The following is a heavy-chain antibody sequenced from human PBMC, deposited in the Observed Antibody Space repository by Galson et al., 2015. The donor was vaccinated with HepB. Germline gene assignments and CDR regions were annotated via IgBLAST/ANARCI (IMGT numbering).Heavy chain of an antibody. J-gene: IGHJ4*02. V-gene: IGHV3-33*01. Sequence: SLRLSCAASEFTFSSYNMHWVRQAPGKGLEWVAIIYYDGSNDYYADSVKGRFTISRDNSKNTSYLQMNSLRAEDTAVYYCAREDSRPLGCFDYWGQGALVTVSS. CDR1: EFTFSSYN. CDR2: IYYDGSND. D-gene: IGHD6-6*01. CDR3: AREDSRPLGCFDY.